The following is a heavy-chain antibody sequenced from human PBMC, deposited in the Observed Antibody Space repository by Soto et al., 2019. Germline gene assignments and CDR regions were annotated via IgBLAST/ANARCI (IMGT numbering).Heavy chain of an antibody. Sequence: GGSLRLSCAASGFTFSSYGMHWVRQAPGKGLEWVAVISYDGSNKYYADSVKGRFTISRDNSKKTLYLQMNSLRAEDTAVYYCARDEPGIAVAGTHYFDYWGQGTLVTVSS. CDR3: ARDEPGIAVAGTHYFDY. V-gene: IGHV3-30*03. CDR1: GFTFSSYG. D-gene: IGHD6-19*01. CDR2: ISYDGSNK. J-gene: IGHJ4*02.